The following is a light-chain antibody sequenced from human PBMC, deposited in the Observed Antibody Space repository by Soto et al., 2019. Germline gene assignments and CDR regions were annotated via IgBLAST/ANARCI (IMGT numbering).Light chain of an antibody. CDR2: EVS. CDR1: SSDVGGYNY. V-gene: IGLV2-14*01. J-gene: IGLJ2*01. CDR3: SSCTSSIVV. Sequence: QSALTQPDSVSGSPGQSITISCTGTSSDVGGYNYVSWYQQHPGKAPKLMIYEVSDRPSGVSNLFSGSKSGNTASLTISGLKAEDEAHYYCSSCTSSIVVFGGGTKVTVL.